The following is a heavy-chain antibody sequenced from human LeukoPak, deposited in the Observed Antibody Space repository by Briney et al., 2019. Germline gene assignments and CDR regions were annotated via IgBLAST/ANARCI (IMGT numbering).Heavy chain of an antibody. D-gene: IGHD3-10*01. J-gene: IGHJ2*01. CDR3: VKLSAPGAIWYFDL. V-gene: IGHV3-64D*09. Sequence: GGSLRLSCSASGFTFSNYAMHWVRQAPGKGLKDVSGISSNGGSTYYADSVRDRFTISRDNSKNTLYLQMSSLRTEDTAMYYCVKLSAPGAIWYFDLWGRGTLVTVSS. CDR1: GFTFSNYA. CDR2: ISSNGGST.